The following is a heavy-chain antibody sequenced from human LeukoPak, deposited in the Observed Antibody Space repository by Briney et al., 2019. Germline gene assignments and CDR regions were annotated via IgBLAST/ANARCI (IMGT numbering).Heavy chain of an antibody. CDR1: GFTFTTYW. Sequence: GGSLRLSCAASGFTFTTYWMTWVCQAPGKGLEWVANIKEDGSQKYYVDSVKGRFTISRDNAKNSLYLQMDSLKAEDTAVYYCARENWANDYWGQGTLVTVSS. J-gene: IGHJ4*02. D-gene: IGHD7-27*01. CDR2: IKEDGSQK. V-gene: IGHV3-7*01. CDR3: ARENWANDY.